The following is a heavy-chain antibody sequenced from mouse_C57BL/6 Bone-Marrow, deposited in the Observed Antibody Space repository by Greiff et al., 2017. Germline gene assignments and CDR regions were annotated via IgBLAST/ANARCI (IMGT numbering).Heavy chain of an antibody. CDR1: GYTFTSYW. J-gene: IGHJ2*01. Sequence: QVQLKQPGAELVMPGASVKLSCKASGYTFTSYWMHWVKQRPGQGLEWIGEIDPSDSYTNYNQKFKGKSTLTVDKSSSTAYMQLSSLTSEDSAVYYCARWGSSGPHYFDYWGQGTTLTVSS. CDR2: IDPSDSYT. D-gene: IGHD3-2*02. V-gene: IGHV1-69*01. CDR3: ARWGSSGPHYFDY.